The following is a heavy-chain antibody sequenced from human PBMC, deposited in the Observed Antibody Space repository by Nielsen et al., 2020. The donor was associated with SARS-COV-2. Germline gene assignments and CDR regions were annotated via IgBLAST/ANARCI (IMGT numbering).Heavy chain of an antibody. CDR2: INSDGSST. CDR3: AKAKWELLGPDAFDI. D-gene: IGHD1-26*01. Sequence: GESLKISCAASGFTFSSYWMHWVRQAPGKGLVWVSRINSDGSSTSYADSVKGRFTISRDNAKNSLYLQMNSLRAEDTALYYCAKAKWELLGPDAFDIWGQGTMVTVSS. J-gene: IGHJ3*02. CDR1: GFTFSSYW. V-gene: IGHV3-74*01.